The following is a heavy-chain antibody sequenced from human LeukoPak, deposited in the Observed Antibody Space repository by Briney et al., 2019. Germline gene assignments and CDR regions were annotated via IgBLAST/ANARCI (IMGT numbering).Heavy chain of an antibody. CDR3: AKNRALHEIDY. Sequence: PGGSLRLSCAASGFTFSTYAMSWVRQVPGKGLEWVSGISGSGGSTYYADSVKGRFTISRDNSKNTLYLQMNSLIAGDTAIYYCAKNRALHEIDYWGQGTLVTVSS. J-gene: IGHJ4*02. CDR2: ISGSGGST. CDR1: GFTFSTYA. V-gene: IGHV3-23*01. D-gene: IGHD2-21*01.